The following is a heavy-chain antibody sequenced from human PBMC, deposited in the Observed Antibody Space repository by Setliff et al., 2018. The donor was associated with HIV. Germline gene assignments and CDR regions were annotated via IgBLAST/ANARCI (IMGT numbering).Heavy chain of an antibody. J-gene: IGHJ3*01. CDR3: ARDHLVGPHDAFDL. D-gene: IGHD2-8*02. V-gene: IGHV1-69*13. CDR1: GGTFSTYG. CDR2: IIPILGAP. Sequence: RASVKVSCKATGGTFSTYGFNWVRQAPGQGLEWMGGIIPILGAPIYAQKFQGRVTVSADESGSTGYMELSSLKSEDTAVYYCARDHLVGPHDAFDLWGPGTTVTVSS.